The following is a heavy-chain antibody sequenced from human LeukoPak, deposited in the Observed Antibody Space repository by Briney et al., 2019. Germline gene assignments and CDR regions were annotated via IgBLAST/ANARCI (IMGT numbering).Heavy chain of an antibody. D-gene: IGHD5-24*01. CDR2: IRYDGSNK. V-gene: IGHV3-30*02. CDR3: ANLYLRDGYKKYGADAFDI. Sequence: GGSLRLSCAASGFTFSSYGMHWVRQAPGKGLEWVAFIRYDGSNKYYADSVKGRFTISRDNSKNTLYLQMNSLRAEDTAVYYCANLYLRDGYKKYGADAFDIWGQGIMVTVSS. J-gene: IGHJ3*02. CDR1: GFTFSSYG.